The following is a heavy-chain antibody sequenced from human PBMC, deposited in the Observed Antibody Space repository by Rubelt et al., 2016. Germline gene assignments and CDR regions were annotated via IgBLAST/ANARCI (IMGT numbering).Heavy chain of an antibody. CDR1: GFTFSSYA. CDR2: ISGSGGST. D-gene: IGHD4-17*01. Sequence: VLPGGSLRLSCAASGFTFSSYAMSWVRQAPGKGLEWVSVISGSGGSTYYADSVKGRFTISRDNSKNTLYLEMNSLRAEDTAVYSCAKGATDRATVTTPLGYWGQGTLVTVSS. V-gene: IGHV3-23*01. CDR3: AKGATDRATVTTPLGY. J-gene: IGHJ4*02.